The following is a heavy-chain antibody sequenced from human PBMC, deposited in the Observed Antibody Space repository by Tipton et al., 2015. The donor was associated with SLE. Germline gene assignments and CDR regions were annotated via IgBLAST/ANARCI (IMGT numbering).Heavy chain of an antibody. Sequence: TLSLTCTVSGGSISSSSYYWGWIRQPPGKGLEWIGSIYYSGSTYYNPSLKSRVTISVDTSKNQFSLKLSSVTAADTAVYYCARFSQGTSSRYRGYWGQGTLVTVSS. CDR3: ARFSQGTSSRYRGY. CDR1: GGSISSSSYY. D-gene: IGHD2-2*01. V-gene: IGHV4-39*07. CDR2: IYYSGST. J-gene: IGHJ4*02.